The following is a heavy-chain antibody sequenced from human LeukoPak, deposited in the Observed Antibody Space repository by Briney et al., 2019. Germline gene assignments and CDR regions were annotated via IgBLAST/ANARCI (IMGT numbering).Heavy chain of an antibody. CDR1: GFTFSSYS. CDR2: ISSSSSYI. V-gene: IGHV3-21*01. D-gene: IGHD3-3*01. Sequence: MPGGSLRLSCAASGFTFSSYSMNWVRQAPGKGLEWVSSISSSSSYIYYADSVKGRFTISRDNAKNSLYLQMNSLRAKDTAVYYCALFWSRYYYGMDVWGQGTTVTVSS. CDR3: ALFWSRYYYGMDV. J-gene: IGHJ6*02.